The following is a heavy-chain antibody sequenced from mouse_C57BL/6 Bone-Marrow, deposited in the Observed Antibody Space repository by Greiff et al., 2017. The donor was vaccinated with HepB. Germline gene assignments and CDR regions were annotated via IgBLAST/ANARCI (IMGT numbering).Heavy chain of an antibody. CDR3: ARGVVAYYYAMDY. J-gene: IGHJ4*01. Sequence: VQLKESEGGLVQPGSSMKLSCTASGFTFSDYYMAWVRQVPEKGLEWVANINYDGSSTYYLDSLKSRFIISRDNAKNILYLQMSSLKSEDTATYYCARGVVAYYYAMDYWGQGTSVTVSS. CDR1: GFTFSDYY. D-gene: IGHD1-1*01. CDR2: INYDGSST. V-gene: IGHV5-16*01.